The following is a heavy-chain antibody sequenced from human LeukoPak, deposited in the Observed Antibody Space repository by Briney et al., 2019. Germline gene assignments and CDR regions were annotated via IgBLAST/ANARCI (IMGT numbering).Heavy chain of an antibody. CDR1: GYSFTSYW. D-gene: IGHD3-22*01. CDR2: IYPGDSDT. CDR3: ARVYYFDSGGYYFDY. J-gene: IGHJ4*02. V-gene: IGHV5-51*01. Sequence: KDGGSLKISCKGSGYSFTSYWIGWVRQMPGKDLEWMGIIYPGDSDTRYSPSFQGQVTISADKSISTAYLQWSSLKASDTAMYYCARVYYFDSGGYYFDYWGQGTLVTVSS.